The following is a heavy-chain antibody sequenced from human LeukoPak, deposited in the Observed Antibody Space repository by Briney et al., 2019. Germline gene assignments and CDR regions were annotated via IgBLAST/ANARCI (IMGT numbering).Heavy chain of an antibody. Sequence: SETLSLTCTVSGGSISSGGYYWSWIRQHPGKGLEWIAYIYYSGSTYYNPSLKSRVTISVDTSKNQFSLKLSSVTAADTAVYYCARSPEQVVIKGAYFDYWGQGTLVTVSS. D-gene: IGHD3-22*01. CDR3: ARSPEQVVIKGAYFDY. V-gene: IGHV4-31*03. CDR2: IYYSGST. CDR1: GGSISSGGYY. J-gene: IGHJ4*02.